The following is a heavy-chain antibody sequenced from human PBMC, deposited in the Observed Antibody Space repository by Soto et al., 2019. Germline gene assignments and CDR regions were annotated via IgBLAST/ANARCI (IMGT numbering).Heavy chain of an antibody. V-gene: IGHV3-30-3*01. D-gene: IGHD3-10*01. CDR1: GFTFSSYT. Sequence: GGSLRLSCAASGFTFSSYTMHWVRQAPGKGLEWVALISYDGSTKYADSVKGRFTISRDSPKNTLYLQMSSLRAEDTAVFYCVREEFRPLRRYYYGMDVWGQGTTVTVSS. CDR3: VREEFRPLRRYYYGMDV. CDR2: ISYDGSTK. J-gene: IGHJ6*02.